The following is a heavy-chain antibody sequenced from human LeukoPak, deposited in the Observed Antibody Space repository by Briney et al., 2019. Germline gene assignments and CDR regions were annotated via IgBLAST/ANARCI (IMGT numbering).Heavy chain of an antibody. J-gene: IGHJ4*02. CDR2: IFYSGST. Sequence: PSETLSLTCTVSGTSIISSGHYWHWIRQSRGKGREWIATIFYSGSTYYNSSLKSRITISINTSKNQFSLRLTSVTAADTAVYYCARQMIYVTRPLDYWGQGILVTVSS. CDR1: GTSIISSGHY. D-gene: IGHD4-17*01. V-gene: IGHV4-39*01. CDR3: ARQMIYVTRPLDY.